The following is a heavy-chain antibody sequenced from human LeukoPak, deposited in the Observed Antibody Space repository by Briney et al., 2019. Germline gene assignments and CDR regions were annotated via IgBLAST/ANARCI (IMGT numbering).Heavy chain of an antibody. J-gene: IGHJ4*02. Sequence: GGSLRPSCAASGFTFSSYWMSWVRQAPGKGLEWVANIKQDGSEKYYVDSVKGRFTISRDNAKNSLYLQMNSLRAEDTAVYYCASGGGLYCSSTSCYVFDYWGQGALVTVSS. CDR3: ASGGGLYCSSTSCYVFDY. V-gene: IGHV3-7*01. CDR2: IKQDGSEK. D-gene: IGHD2-2*01. CDR1: GFTFSSYW.